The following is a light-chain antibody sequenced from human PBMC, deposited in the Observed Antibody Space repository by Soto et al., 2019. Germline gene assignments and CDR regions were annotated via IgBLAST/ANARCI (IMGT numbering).Light chain of an antibody. CDR2: DVS. CDR1: SSDVGGYNY. Sequence: QSVLTQPASVSGSPGQSITISYTGTSSDVGGYNYVSWYQQHPGKAPKLMIYDVSNRPSGVSNRFSGFKSGNTASLTISGLHAEDEADYYCSSYTTSSTYVFGTGTKVTVL. J-gene: IGLJ1*01. V-gene: IGLV2-14*03. CDR3: SSYTTSSTYV.